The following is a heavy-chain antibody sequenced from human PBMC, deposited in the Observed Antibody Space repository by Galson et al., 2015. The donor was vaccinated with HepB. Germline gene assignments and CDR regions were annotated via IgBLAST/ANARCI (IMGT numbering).Heavy chain of an antibody. Sequence: SLRLSCAASGFSFSDYYMSWIRQAPERGLEWVSYISSRSNYTNHADSVKGRFTISRDNAKKSVYLQMNSLRAEDTAVYYCARGGGLLWFGEAPDPWGQGTLVTVSS. V-gene: IGHV3-11*06. J-gene: IGHJ5*02. CDR1: GFSFSDYY. CDR2: ISSRSNYT. CDR3: ARGGGLLWFGEAPDP. D-gene: IGHD3-10*01.